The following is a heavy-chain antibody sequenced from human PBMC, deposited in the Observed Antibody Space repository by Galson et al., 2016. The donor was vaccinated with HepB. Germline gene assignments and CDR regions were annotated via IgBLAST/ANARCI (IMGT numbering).Heavy chain of an antibody. CDR3: ICELGVVIRRHY. V-gene: IGHV3-53*04. Sequence: SLRLSCAASGFTVSRNSMSWVRQDPGTGLEWVTVIYSGGSTLYADSVRGRFTIYRHNSQNTLYLQMDSLRVEDTAVYYCICELGVVIRRHYWGQGTLVTVSS. J-gene: IGHJ4*02. CDR2: IYSGGST. D-gene: IGHD3-3*01. CDR1: GFTVSRNS.